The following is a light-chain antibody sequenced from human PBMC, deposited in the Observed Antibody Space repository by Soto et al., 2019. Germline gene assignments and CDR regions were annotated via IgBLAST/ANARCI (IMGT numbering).Light chain of an antibody. CDR3: QQQGSTPWT. Sequence: EIVLTQSPGTLSLSPGERATLSCRASQSVSSSYLAWYQQKPGQAPRLIIYGASSRATGIPDRFSGRGSGTDFTLTISRLEPEDVAVYYCQQQGSTPWTFGQGTKVDIK. J-gene: IGKJ1*01. CDR1: QSVSSSY. CDR2: GAS. V-gene: IGKV3-20*01.